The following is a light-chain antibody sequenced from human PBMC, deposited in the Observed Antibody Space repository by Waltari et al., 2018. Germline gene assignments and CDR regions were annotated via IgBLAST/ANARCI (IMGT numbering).Light chain of an antibody. CDR3: QQYNRYPYT. Sequence: DIQMTQSPSTLSASVGDRVTITCRVSQSFSSWLAWYQQKPGKAPKLLIYEASTLESGLPSRFSGSGSGTEFTLTISSLQPDDSATYFCQQYNRYPYTFGQGTKLEIK. J-gene: IGKJ2*01. CDR2: EAS. CDR1: QSFSSW. V-gene: IGKV1-5*03.